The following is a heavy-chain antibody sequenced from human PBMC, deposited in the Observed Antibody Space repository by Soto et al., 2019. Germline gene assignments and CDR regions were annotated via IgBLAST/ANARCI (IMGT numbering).Heavy chain of an antibody. CDR3: ARLQPAAGDNDLTFDY. CDR2: IDPSDSYT. V-gene: IGHV5-10-1*01. Sequence: EVQLVQSGAEVKKPGESLRISCKGSGYSFTSYWNSWVRQMPGKGLEWMGRIDPSDSYTNYSPSFQGHVTISADKSISTAYLQWSSLKASDTAMYYCARLQPAAGDNDLTFDYWGQGTLVTVSS. CDR1: GYSFTSYW. J-gene: IGHJ4*02. D-gene: IGHD6-13*01.